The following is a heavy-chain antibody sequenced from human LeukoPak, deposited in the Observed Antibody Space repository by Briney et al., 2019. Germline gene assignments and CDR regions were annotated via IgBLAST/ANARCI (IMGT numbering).Heavy chain of an antibody. V-gene: IGHV3-9*01. CDR1: GFTFDDYA. J-gene: IGHJ4*02. CDR3: AKDRARSGWYYFDY. CDR2: ISWNSGSI. Sequence: GRSLRLSCAASGFTFDDYAMHWVRQAPGKGLEGVSGISWNSGSIGYADSVKGRFTISRDNAKNSLYLQMDSLRAEDTALDYCAKDRARSGWYYFDYWGQGTLVTVHS. D-gene: IGHD6-19*01.